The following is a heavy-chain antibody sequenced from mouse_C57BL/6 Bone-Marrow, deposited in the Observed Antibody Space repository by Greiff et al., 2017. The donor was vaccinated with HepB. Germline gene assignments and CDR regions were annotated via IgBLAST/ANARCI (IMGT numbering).Heavy chain of an antibody. J-gene: IGHJ4*01. CDR3: ARGAYGSSEEGYAMDY. CDR1: GYTFTSYG. D-gene: IGHD1-1*01. CDR2: IYPRSGNT. V-gene: IGHV1-81*01. Sequence: QVQLKESGAELARPGASVKLSCKASGYTFTSYGISWVKQRTGQGLEWIGEIYPRSGNTYYNEKFKGKATLTADKSSSTAYMELRSLTSEDSAVYFCARGAYGSSEEGYAMDYWGQGTSATVSS.